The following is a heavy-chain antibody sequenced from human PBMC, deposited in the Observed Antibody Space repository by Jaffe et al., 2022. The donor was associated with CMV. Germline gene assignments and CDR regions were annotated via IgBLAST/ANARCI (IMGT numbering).Heavy chain of an antibody. CDR1: GFTFSNAW. Sequence: EVQLVESGGGLVKPGGSLRLSCAASGFTFSNAWMSWVRQAPGKGLEWVGRIKSKTDGGTTDYAAPVKGRFTISRDDSKNTLYLQMNSLKTEDTAVYYCTTDQGPSGSYEDYWGQGTLVTVSS. CDR2: IKSKTDGGTT. J-gene: IGHJ4*02. V-gene: IGHV3-15*01. D-gene: IGHD1-26*01. CDR3: TTDQGPSGSYEDY.